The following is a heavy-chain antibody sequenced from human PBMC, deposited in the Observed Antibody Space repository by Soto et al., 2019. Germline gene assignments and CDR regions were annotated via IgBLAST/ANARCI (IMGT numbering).Heavy chain of an antibody. CDR1: GYGFTTYG. D-gene: IGHD1-1*01. Sequence: QVHLVQSGAEVKKPGASVKVSCKGSGYGFTTYGITWVRQAPGQGLEWMAWISAHNGNTNYAQKLQGRVTVTRDTAKSTANMELRSLRSDDKAVYYCGRGRYRDYWGQGALVTVSS. CDR3: GRGRYRDY. J-gene: IGHJ4*02. V-gene: IGHV1-18*01. CDR2: ISAHNGNT.